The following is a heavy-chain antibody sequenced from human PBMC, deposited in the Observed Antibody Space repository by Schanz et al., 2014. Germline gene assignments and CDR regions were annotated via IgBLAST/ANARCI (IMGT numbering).Heavy chain of an antibody. CDR2: INHGGST. J-gene: IGHJ3*02. D-gene: IGHD4-17*01. V-gene: IGHV4-34*09. CDR3: ARDRGHGDLPGDI. Sequence: LRLSCAASGFTFRDYYMSWIRQAPGKGLEWIAEINHGGSTNYNPSLKSRVTISVDTSKNQFSLNLSSATAADTAVYYCARDRGHGDLPGDIWGQGTMVTVSS. CDR1: GFTFRDYY.